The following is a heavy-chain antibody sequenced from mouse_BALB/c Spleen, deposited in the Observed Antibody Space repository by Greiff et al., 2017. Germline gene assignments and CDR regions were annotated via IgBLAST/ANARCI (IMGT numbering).Heavy chain of an antibody. CDR3: AREERNLWFAY. Sequence: EVNLVESGGGLVKPGGSLKLSCAASGFTFSSYAMSWVRQSPEKRLEWVAEISSGGSYTYYPDTVTGRFTISRDNAKNTLYLEMSSLRSEDTAMYYCAREERNLWFAYWGQGTLVTVSA. V-gene: IGHV5-9-4*01. CDR1: GFTFSSYA. D-gene: IGHD2-1*01. CDR2: ISSGGSYT. J-gene: IGHJ3*01.